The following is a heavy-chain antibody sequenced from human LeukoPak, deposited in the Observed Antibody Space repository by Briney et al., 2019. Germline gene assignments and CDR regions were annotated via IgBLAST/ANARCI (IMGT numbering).Heavy chain of an antibody. V-gene: IGHV1-69*05. J-gene: IGHJ4*02. CDR1: GGTFSSYA. CDR3: ARGPLHDFWSGYLDY. CDR2: IIPIFGTA. Sequence: ASVKVSCKASGGTFSSYAISWARQAPGQGLEWMGRIIPIFGTANYAQKFQGIVTITTDESTRKAYMELSSLRSEDTAVYYCARGPLHDFWSGYLDYWGQGTLVTVSS. D-gene: IGHD3-3*01.